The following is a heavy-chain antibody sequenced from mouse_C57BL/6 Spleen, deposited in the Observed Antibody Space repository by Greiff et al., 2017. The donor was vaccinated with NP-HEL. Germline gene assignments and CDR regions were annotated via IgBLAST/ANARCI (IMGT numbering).Heavy chain of an antibody. V-gene: IGHV1-72*01. Sequence: VQLQQPGAELVKPGASVKLSCKASGYTFTSYWMHWVKQRPGRVLAWIGRIDPNSGGPKYNEKFTGKATLTVDKPSSTAYMQLSSLTSDDSAVYYCARSDYDYDAWFAYWGKGTLVTVSA. D-gene: IGHD2-4*01. CDR2: IDPNSGGP. J-gene: IGHJ3*01. CDR1: GYTFTSYW. CDR3: ARSDYDYDAWFAY.